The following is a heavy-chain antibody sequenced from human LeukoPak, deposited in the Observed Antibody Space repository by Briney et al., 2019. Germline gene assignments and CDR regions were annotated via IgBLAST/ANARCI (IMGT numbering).Heavy chain of an antibody. CDR3: AKGGPLLRYPGDYFDY. CDR1: GFTFDDYA. Sequence: GGSLRLSCAASGFTFDDYAMHWVRQAPGKGLEWVSGISWNSGSIGYADSVKGRFTISRDNAKNSLYLQMNSLRAEDMALYYCAKGGPLLRYPGDYFDYWGQGTLVTVSS. V-gene: IGHV3-9*03. D-gene: IGHD3-9*01. J-gene: IGHJ4*02. CDR2: ISWNSGSI.